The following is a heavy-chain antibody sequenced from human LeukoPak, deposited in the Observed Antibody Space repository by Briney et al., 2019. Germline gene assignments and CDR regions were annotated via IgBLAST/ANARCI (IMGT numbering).Heavy chain of an antibody. CDR1: GFTVSSNY. V-gene: IGHV3-66*01. CDR3: ARDGEIAAAGHYYYFYMDV. J-gene: IGHJ6*03. CDR2: IYSGGST. Sequence: PGGSLRLSCAASGFTVSSNYMSWVRQAPGKGLEWVSVIYSGGSTYYADSVKGRFTISRDNSKNTLYLQMNNLRVEDTAVYYCARDGEIAAAGHYYYFYMDVWGKGTTVTVSS. D-gene: IGHD6-13*01.